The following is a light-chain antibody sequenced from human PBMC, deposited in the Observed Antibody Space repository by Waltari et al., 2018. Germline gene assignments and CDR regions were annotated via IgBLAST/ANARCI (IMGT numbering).Light chain of an antibody. V-gene: IGKV1-9*01. Sequence: DIQLIHTPSFLSASVRGSDTITCRASQGITTYLVWYQQKPGKAPKVLIYAASTLQSGVPSRFSGSGSGTEFTLTITSLQPEDFATYYCQQVNGYPLTFGGGTKVEIK. J-gene: IGKJ4*01. CDR3: QQVNGYPLT. CDR1: QGITTY. CDR2: AAS.